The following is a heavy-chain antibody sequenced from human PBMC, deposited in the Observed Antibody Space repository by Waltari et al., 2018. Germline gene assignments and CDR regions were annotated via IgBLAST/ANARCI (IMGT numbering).Heavy chain of an antibody. Sequence: QVQLQQWGAGLLKPSETLSLTCAVYGGSFSGYYWSWIRQPPGKGLEWIGEINHSGSTNYNPSLKSRVTISVDTSKNQFSLKLSSVTAADTAVYYCARGRASGWYGMGNGMDVWGQGTTVTVSS. D-gene: IGHD6-19*01. CDR2: INHSGST. J-gene: IGHJ6*02. CDR1: GGSFSGYY. CDR3: ARGRASGWYGMGNGMDV. V-gene: IGHV4-34*01.